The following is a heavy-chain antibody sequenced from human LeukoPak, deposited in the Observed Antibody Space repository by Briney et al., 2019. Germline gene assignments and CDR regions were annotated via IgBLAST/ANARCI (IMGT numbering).Heavy chain of an antibody. Sequence: GGSLRLSCAASGFTFSSYAMSWVRQAPGKGLEWVSAISGSGGSTYYADSVKGRFTISRDNSKNTLYLQMNSLRAEDTAVYYCAKLKSYYYGSGTPGYFDYWGQGTLVTVSS. J-gene: IGHJ4*02. V-gene: IGHV3-23*01. CDR1: GFTFSSYA. CDR3: AKLKSYYYGSGTPGYFDY. CDR2: ISGSGGST. D-gene: IGHD3-10*01.